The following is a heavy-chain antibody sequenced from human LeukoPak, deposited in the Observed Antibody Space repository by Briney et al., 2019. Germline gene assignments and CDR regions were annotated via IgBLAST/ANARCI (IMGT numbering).Heavy chain of an antibody. V-gene: IGHV3-30*03. Sequence: GGSLRLSCAASGFTFSSYGMHWVRQAPGKGLEWVAVISYDGSNKYYADSVKGRFTISRDESKNTLYLQMNSLRAEDTAVYYCARQSIAVAGTRRYYFGSWGQGTLVTVSS. CDR1: GFTFSSYG. CDR2: ISYDGSNK. CDR3: ARQSIAVAGTRRYYFGS. J-gene: IGHJ4*02. D-gene: IGHD6-19*01.